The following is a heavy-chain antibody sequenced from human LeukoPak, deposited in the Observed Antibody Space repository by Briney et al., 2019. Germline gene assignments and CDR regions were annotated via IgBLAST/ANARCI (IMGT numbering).Heavy chain of an antibody. Sequence: ASVKVSCKASGGTFSMYAISWVRQAPGQGLEWMGRIVPSFNITNYAQKFQGRLTITADKVTRTAYMELSSLRSEDTAVYFCARDPDSSADDYWGQGTLVTVSS. D-gene: IGHD3-22*01. J-gene: IGHJ4*02. V-gene: IGHV1-69*04. CDR2: IVPSFNIT. CDR3: ARDPDSSADDY. CDR1: GGTFSMYA.